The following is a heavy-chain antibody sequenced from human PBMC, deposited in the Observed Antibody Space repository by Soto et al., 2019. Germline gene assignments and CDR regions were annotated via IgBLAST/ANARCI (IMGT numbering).Heavy chain of an antibody. CDR1: GSTFTGYY. V-gene: IGHV1-2*02. Sequence: ASVEVSCKASGSTFTGYYIHWVRQAPGQGLEWMGWINPNSGGTNYAQKFQGRVTMTRDTSISTAYMELSRLRSDDTAVYYCARDSDSSGWPDYWGQGTLVTVSS. J-gene: IGHJ4*02. CDR2: INPNSGGT. CDR3: ARDSDSSGWPDY. D-gene: IGHD6-19*01.